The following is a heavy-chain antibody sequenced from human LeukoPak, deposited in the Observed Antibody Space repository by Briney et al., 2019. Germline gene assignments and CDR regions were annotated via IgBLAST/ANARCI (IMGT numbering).Heavy chain of an antibody. V-gene: IGHV3-53*01. D-gene: IGHD3-10*01. J-gene: IGHJ4*02. CDR2: IYSGGST. CDR3: GGLLWAPGQVDY. CDR1: WVNVSSNY. Sequence: GGSLRLSCAASWVNVSSNYMSGVRQAPGKGLEWVSVIYSGGSTYYADSVKGRFTISRENSKNTLYLQMNNLRSETTAVYYFGGLLWAPGQVDYWGQGTLVTVSS.